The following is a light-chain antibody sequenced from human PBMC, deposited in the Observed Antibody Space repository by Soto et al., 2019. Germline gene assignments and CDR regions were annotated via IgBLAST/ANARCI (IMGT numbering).Light chain of an antibody. V-gene: IGKV3-20*01. CDR1: LSVSSSY. Sequence: EIVLTQSPGTLSLSPGERATLSCRASLSVSSSYLAWYQQKPGQAPRHLIYGASSRATGIPAWFSGSESGTDFTLTISRLEPEDFAVYYCQQYGSSPYTFGQGTKLEIK. CDR2: GAS. J-gene: IGKJ2*01. CDR3: QQYGSSPYT.